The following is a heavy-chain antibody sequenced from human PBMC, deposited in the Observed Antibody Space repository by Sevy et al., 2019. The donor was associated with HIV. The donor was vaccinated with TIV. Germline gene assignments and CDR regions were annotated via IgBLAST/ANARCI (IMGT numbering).Heavy chain of an antibody. Sequence: ETLSLTCTVSGGSITSLYWNWIRQPPGKGLEWIANIYYNGHINYNPSLKSRVTLSLDTSKNQFSLRLSSVTAADTAMYYCAGENAWGRGYSWGLGTLVTVSS. J-gene: IGHJ4*02. CDR2: IYYNGHI. CDR1: GGSITSLY. V-gene: IGHV4-59*08. CDR3: AGENAWGRGYS. D-gene: IGHD1-26*01.